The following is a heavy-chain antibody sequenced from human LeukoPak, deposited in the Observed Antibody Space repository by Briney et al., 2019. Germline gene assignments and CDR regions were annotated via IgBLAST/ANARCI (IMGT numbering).Heavy chain of an antibody. D-gene: IGHD3-10*01. J-gene: IGHJ5*02. V-gene: IGHV3-74*01. CDR2: INSDGRST. CDR3: ARSGYGSGSYYPPNWFDP. CDR1: GFTFSSYW. Sequence: GVSLRLSCAASGFTFSSYWMHWVRQAPGKGLVWVSRINSDGRSTSYADSVKGRFTISRDNAKNTLYLQKNSLRAEDTAVYYCARSGYGSGSYYPPNWFDPWGQGTLVTVSS.